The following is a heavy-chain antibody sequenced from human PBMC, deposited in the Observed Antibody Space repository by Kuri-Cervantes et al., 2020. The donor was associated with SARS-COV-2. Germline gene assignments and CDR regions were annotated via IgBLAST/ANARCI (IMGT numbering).Heavy chain of an antibody. CDR3: TTDGSEESRDYGGT. V-gene: IGHV3-15*07. CDR1: GFTFINAW. J-gene: IGHJ5*02. CDR2: IRSKTDGGTT. Sequence: GESLKISCTASGFTFINAWMTWVRQAPGKGLEWVGRIRSKTDGGTTDYAAPVKGRFTISRDDSKNTVYLHMNRLEIEDTAVYFCTTDGSEESRDYGGTWGQGTLVTVSS. D-gene: IGHD4-17*01.